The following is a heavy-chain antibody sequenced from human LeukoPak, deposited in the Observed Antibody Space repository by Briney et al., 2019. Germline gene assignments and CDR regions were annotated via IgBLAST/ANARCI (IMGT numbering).Heavy chain of an antibody. Sequence: PSETLSLTCSVSGGSISSYYWSWIRQPPPKGLQWIGYIYDSGRANYNPSLKSRVTISVDTSKNQCSLKLSSVTAADTAVYYCARGVFAGYGDFAFDYWSQGTLVTASS. CDR3: ARGVFAGYGDFAFDY. D-gene: IGHD4-17*01. CDR2: IYDSGRA. V-gene: IGHV4-59*01. J-gene: IGHJ4*02. CDR1: GGSISSYY.